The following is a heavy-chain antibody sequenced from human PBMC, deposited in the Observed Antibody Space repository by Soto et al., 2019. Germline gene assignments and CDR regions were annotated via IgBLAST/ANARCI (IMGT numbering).Heavy chain of an antibody. CDR2: IYHSGST. D-gene: IGHD6-13*01. CDR3: ASTYSSSRYYYYYMDV. Sequence: QVQLQESGPGLVKPSGTLSLTCAVSSGSISSSNWWRWVRQPPGKGLEWIGEIYHSGSTNYNPSLKGRVNISVDKSKNQFSLKLSSVIAADTAVYYCASTYSSSRYYYYYMDVWGKGTTVTVSS. CDR1: SGSISSSNW. J-gene: IGHJ6*03. V-gene: IGHV4-4*02.